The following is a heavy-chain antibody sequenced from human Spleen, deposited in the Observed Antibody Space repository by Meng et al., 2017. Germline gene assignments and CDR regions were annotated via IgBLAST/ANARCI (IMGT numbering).Heavy chain of an antibody. CDR1: GCTFNAYS. CDR3: ARDGDYYDIGP. Sequence: QVQLVQPGAEVRKPGASVKVSCKASGCTFNAYSMHWVRQAPGQGLEWMGRINPNSGVTNYAQNFQGRVTMTRDTSISTAYMELSSLRSDDTAVYYCARDGDYYDIGPWGQGTLVTVSS. D-gene: IGHD3-22*01. J-gene: IGHJ5*02. CDR2: INPNSGVT. V-gene: IGHV1-2*06.